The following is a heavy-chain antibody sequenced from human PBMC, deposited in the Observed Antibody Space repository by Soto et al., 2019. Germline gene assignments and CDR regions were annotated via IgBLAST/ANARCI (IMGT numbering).Heavy chain of an antibody. CDR3: EKDAHRPTFAVVINPTLFDY. V-gene: IGHV3-23*01. D-gene: IGHD3-22*01. Sequence: GGSLRLSCAASGFSLSSYAMRWVRQAPGKGLEWVSAISGSGGSTYYADSVKGRFTISRDNSKNTLYLQMNSLRAEATAVYHCEKDAHRPTFAVVINPTLFDYWGQGPLGTVS. CDR2: ISGSGGST. CDR1: GFSLSSYA. J-gene: IGHJ4*02.